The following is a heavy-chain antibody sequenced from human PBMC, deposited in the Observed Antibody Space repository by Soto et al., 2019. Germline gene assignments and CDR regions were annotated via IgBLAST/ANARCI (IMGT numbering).Heavy chain of an antibody. D-gene: IGHD3-3*01. V-gene: IGHV3-21*01. CDR3: AREANTIYAPHGLDV. CDR1: GFPFDSYS. CDR2: LSSGSFYI. Sequence: GGSLRLSCAVSGFPFDSYSMSWVRQAPGQGLEWLASLSSGSFYIFHADSIRGRFTISRDDAKNLLFLQMNSLTIEDTATYYCAREANTIYAPHGLDVWGQGTAVTVSS. J-gene: IGHJ6*02.